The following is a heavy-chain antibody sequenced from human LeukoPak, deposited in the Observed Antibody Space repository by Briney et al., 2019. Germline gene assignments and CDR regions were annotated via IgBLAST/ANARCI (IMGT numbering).Heavy chain of an antibody. CDR3: ARDPSILTPTRVANYYYGMDV. CDR1: GYTFTQYA. Sequence: ASVKVSCKASGYTFTQYAISWVRQAPGQGLEWMGWISAYNGNTNYAQKLQGRVTMATDTSTSTAYMELRSLRSDDTAVYYCARDPSILTPTRVANYYYGMDVWGQGTTVTVSS. V-gene: IGHV1-18*01. D-gene: IGHD2-8*01. CDR2: ISAYNGNT. J-gene: IGHJ6*02.